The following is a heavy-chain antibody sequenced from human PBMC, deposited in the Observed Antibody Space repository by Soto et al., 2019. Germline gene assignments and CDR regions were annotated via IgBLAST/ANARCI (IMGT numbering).Heavy chain of an antibody. V-gene: IGHV3-33*01. Sequence: QVQLVESGGGVVQPGRSLRLSCAASGFTFSSYGMHWVRQAPGKGLEWVAVIWYDGSNKYYVDSVKGRFTISRDNSKNTVNLQMNSLRADETAVYYCARGGYCSSSNCYPYDYYGMDVWGQGTTVTVSS. CDR1: GFTFSSYG. D-gene: IGHD2-2*01. CDR2: IWYDGSNK. CDR3: ARGGYCSSSNCYPYDYYGMDV. J-gene: IGHJ6*02.